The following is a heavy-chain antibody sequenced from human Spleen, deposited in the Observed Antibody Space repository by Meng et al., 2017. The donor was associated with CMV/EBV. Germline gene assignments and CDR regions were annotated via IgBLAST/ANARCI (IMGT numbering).Heavy chain of an antibody. J-gene: IGHJ6*02. CDR3: ARDGVVIIPYDYGMDV. CDR1: SDSISNSC. CDR2: IYYTGST. Sequence: GSLRLSCTVSSDSISNSCWSWIRQPPGKGLQWIGHIYYTGSTNYNPSLKSRVTISVDTSKNQFSLKLSSVTAADTAVYYCARDGVVIIPYDYGMDVWGQGTTVTVSS. V-gene: IGHV4-59*01. D-gene: IGHD3-3*01.